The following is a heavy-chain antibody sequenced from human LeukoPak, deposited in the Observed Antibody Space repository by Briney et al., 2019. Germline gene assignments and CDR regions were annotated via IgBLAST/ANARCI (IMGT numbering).Heavy chain of an antibody. Sequence: GASVKVSCKASGYTFTSYYMHWVRQAPGQGLEWMGIINPSGGSTSYAQKFQGRVTMTRDTSTSTVYMELSSLRSEDTAVYYCARLTYYDFWSGYYVYYYGMDVWGQGTTVTVSS. CDR3: ARLTYYDFWSGYYVYYYGMDV. J-gene: IGHJ6*02. CDR1: GYTFTSYY. V-gene: IGHV1-46*01. D-gene: IGHD3-3*01. CDR2: INPSGGST.